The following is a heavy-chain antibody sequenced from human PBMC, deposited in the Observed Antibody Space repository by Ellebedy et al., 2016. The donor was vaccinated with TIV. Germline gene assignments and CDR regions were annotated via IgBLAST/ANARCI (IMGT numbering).Heavy chain of an antibody. CDR2: MYYSGNT. CDR1: GGSFSSSSYY. CDR3: ARRKVTIPRADAYFDY. V-gene: IGHV4-39*01. J-gene: IGHJ4*02. Sequence: SETLSLTXTVSGGSFSSSSYYWGWIRQPPGKGLEWIGSMYYSGNTYYNSSLKSRVTISIDTSNNQFSLRLSSGTAADTAIYRCARRKVTIPRADAYFDYWGQGILVTVSS. D-gene: IGHD3-3*01.